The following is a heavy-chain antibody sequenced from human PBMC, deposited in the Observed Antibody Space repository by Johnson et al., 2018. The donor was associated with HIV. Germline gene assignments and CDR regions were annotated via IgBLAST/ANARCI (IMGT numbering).Heavy chain of an antibody. J-gene: IGHJ3*02. CDR2: IYTDGRT. CDR1: GITVGTNY. Sequence: VQLVESGGGLVQPGGSLRLSCAASGITVGTNYMSWVRQAPGKGLEWVSLIYTDGRTYYAGSVKGRFSISRDNSKNILYLQMNSLRAEDTALYYCAKVREMATNRRAFDIWGQGTMLTVSS. D-gene: IGHD5-24*01. CDR3: AKVREMATNRRAFDI. V-gene: IGHV3-66*01.